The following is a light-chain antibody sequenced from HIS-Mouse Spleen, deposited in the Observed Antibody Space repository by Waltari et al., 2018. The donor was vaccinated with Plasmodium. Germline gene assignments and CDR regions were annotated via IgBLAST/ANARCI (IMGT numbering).Light chain of an antibody. CDR2: DAS. J-gene: IGKJ3*01. Sequence: DIQMTQSPSSLSASVGDRVTITCQASQDISNYLNWYQQKPGKAPKPVIYDASNLETGVPSRFSGSGSETDFTFTISSLQPEDIATYYCQQYDNLPPLFTFGPGTKVDIK. CDR1: QDISNY. V-gene: IGKV1-33*01. CDR3: QQYDNLPPLFT.